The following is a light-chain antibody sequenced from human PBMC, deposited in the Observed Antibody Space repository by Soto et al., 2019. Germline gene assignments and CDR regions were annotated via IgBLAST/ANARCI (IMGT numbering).Light chain of an antibody. CDR3: SAWDASLNGYV. CDR1: SSNIGSKT. J-gene: IGLJ1*01. CDR2: SKY. Sequence: QSVLTQPPSASGTPGQRVTISCSGSSSNIGSKTVNWYQQLPGTAPKLLIYSKYQRPSGVPDRFSGSKSGTSASLAISGLQSEDEADYYCSAWDASLNGYVFGTGTKVTVL. V-gene: IGLV1-44*01.